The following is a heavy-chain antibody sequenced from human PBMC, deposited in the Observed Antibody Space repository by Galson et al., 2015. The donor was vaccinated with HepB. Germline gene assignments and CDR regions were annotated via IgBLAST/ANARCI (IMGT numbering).Heavy chain of an antibody. V-gene: IGHV3-7*01. CDR3: ARSRGCGDGYCDNFDY. CDR1: GFSFSYYW. J-gene: IGHJ4*02. D-gene: IGHD2-21*01. CDR2: IKHDGSER. Sequence: SLRLSCAASGFSFSYYWMSWVRQAPGKGLEWVANIKHDGSERYYVDSVKGRFTISRDNAKTSLYLQMNSLRAEDTAVYYCARSRGCGDGYCDNFDYWGQGTLVTVSS.